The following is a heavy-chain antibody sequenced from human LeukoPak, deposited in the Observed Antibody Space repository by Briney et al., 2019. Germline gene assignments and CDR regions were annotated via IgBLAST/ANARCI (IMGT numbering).Heavy chain of an antibody. V-gene: IGHV3-33*01. J-gene: IGHJ4*02. D-gene: IGHD6-13*01. CDR1: GFSFSSYG. CDR2: IWYDGSNK. Sequence: PGGFLRLSCAASGFSFSSYGMHWVRQAPGKGLEWVAVIWYDGSNKYYADSVKGRFTISRDNSKNTLYLQMNSLRAEDTAVYYCASAAGPFDSWGQGTLVTVSS. CDR3: ASAAGPFDS.